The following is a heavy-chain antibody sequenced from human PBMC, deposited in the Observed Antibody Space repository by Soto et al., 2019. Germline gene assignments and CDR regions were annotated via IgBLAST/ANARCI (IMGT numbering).Heavy chain of an antibody. J-gene: IGHJ5*02. CDR1: GVTFSSYA. CDR2: IIPIFGTA. D-gene: IGHD4-17*01. CDR3: ATSPSGPYAP. V-gene: IGHV1-69*13. Sequence: SVKVSCKASGVTFSSYAISWVRQAPGQGLEWMGGIIPIFGTANYAQKFQGRVTITADESTSTAYMELSSLRSEDTAVSYCATSPSGPYAPWGQGTLVTVSS.